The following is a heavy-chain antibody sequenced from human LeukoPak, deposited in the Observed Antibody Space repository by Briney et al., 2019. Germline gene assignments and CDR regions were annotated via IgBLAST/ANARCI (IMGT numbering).Heavy chain of an antibody. V-gene: IGHV3-30*18. CDR1: GFSFSDYG. CDR3: AKSFPAAGTFGDY. Sequence: PGGSLRLSCAASGFSFSDYGMHWVRQAPGKGLEWVAVISYDGSNKYYADSVKGRFTISRDNSKNTLYLQMNSLRAEDTAVYYCAKSFPAAGTFGDYWGQGTLVTVSS. J-gene: IGHJ4*02. D-gene: IGHD6-13*01. CDR2: ISYDGSNK.